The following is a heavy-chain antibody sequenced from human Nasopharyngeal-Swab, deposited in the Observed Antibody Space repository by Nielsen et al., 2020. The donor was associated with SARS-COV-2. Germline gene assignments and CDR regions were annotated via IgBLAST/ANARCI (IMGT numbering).Heavy chain of an antibody. J-gene: IGHJ4*02. V-gene: IGHV4-4*02. Sequence: SETLSLTCAVSGDSISSSNWWSWVRQPPGKGLEWIGEIYHSGSTNYNPSLKSRVTISVDKSKNQFSLKLSSVTAADTAVYYCARVVQLWSYYFDYWGQGTLVTVSS. D-gene: IGHD5-18*01. CDR1: GDSISSSNW. CDR3: ARVVQLWSYYFDY. CDR2: IYHSGST.